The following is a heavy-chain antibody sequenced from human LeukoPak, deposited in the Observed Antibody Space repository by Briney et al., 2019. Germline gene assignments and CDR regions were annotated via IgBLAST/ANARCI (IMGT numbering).Heavy chain of an antibody. Sequence: ASVTVSFTASGYTFTVNHMYWVRQAPGQGLELMGWINPENGGTNYAQSFQGRVTMTGDTSISTAYMELSSLKSDDTAVYYCARELGINAFDIWGQGTMVTVSS. CDR3: ARELGINAFDI. J-gene: IGHJ3*02. D-gene: IGHD7-27*01. CDR1: GYTFTVNH. V-gene: IGHV1-2*02. CDR2: INPENGGT.